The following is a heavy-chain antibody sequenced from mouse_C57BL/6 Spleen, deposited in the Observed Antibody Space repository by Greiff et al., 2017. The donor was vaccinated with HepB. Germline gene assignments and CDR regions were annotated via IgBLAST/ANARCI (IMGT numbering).Heavy chain of an antibody. CDR3: ARRGGNYPHYYAMDY. CDR1: GYTFTDYY. D-gene: IGHD2-1*01. CDR2: IYPGSGNT. J-gene: IGHJ4*01. V-gene: IGHV1-76*01. Sequence: QVQLKQSGAELVRPGASVKLSCKASGYTFTDYYINWVKQRPGQGLEWIARIYPGSGNTYYNEKFKGKATLTAEKSSSTAYMQLSSLTSEDSAVYFCARRGGNYPHYYAMDYWGQGTSVTVSS.